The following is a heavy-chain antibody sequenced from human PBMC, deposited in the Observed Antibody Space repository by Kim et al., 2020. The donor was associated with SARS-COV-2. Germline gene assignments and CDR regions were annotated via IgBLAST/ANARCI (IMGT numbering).Heavy chain of an antibody. Sequence: GGSLRLSCAASGFTFSSYAMSWVRQAPGKGLEWVSAISGSGGSTYYADSVKGRFTISRDNSKNTLYLQMNSLRAEDTAVYYCAKGGELLPPYYYYGMDVWGQGTTVTVSS. D-gene: IGHD1-26*01. J-gene: IGHJ6*02. CDR1: GFTFSSYA. CDR3: AKGGELLPPYYYYGMDV. CDR2: ISGSGGST. V-gene: IGHV3-23*01.